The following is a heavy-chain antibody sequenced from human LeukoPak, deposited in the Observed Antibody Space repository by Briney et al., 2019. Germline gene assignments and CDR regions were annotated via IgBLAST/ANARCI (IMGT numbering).Heavy chain of an antibody. CDR1: GYTFTGYY. V-gene: IGHV1-2*02. CDR2: INPNSGGT. Sequence: GASVKVSCKASGYTFTGYYMHWVRQAPGQGLEWMGWINPNSGGTNYAQKFQGRVTMTRDTSISTAYMELSRLRSDDTAVYYCARGLSDYDFWSGYAYYFDYWGQGTLVTVSS. J-gene: IGHJ4*02. CDR3: ARGLSDYDFWSGYAYYFDY. D-gene: IGHD3-3*01.